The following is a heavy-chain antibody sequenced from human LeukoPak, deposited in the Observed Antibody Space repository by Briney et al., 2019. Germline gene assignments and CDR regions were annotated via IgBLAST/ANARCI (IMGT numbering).Heavy chain of an antibody. V-gene: IGHV3-23*01. CDR1: GFTFSSYA. J-gene: IGHJ5*02. CDR2: INGSGGST. D-gene: IGHD2-2*02. CDR3: AKRACSSTSCYKVAIWFDP. Sequence: PGGSLRLSCAASGFTFSSYAMSWVRQAPGKGLEWVSAINGSGGSTYYADTVKGRFTISRDNSKNTLYLQMNSLRAEDTAVYYCAKRACSSTSCYKVAIWFDPWGQGTLVTVSS.